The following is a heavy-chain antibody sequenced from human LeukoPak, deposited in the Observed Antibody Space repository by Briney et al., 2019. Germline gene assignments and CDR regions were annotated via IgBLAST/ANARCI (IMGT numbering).Heavy chain of an antibody. V-gene: IGHV3-74*01. J-gene: IGHJ4*02. Sequence: GGSLRLSCAASGFTCSSYWLHWVRQTPGKGLVWVSRINCDGTNTTYADSVKGRFTISRDNAKNTLNLQMNSLRVEDTAIYYCARGYSATYRIDYWGQGTLDTVSS. CDR1: GFTCSSYW. CDR2: INCDGTNT. D-gene: IGHD1-26*01. CDR3: ARGYSATYRIDY.